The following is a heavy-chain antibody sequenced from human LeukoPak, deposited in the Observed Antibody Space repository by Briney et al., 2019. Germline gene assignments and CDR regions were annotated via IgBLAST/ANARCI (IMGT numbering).Heavy chain of an antibody. CDR1: GFTFSSYS. Sequence: PGESLRLSCAASGFTFSSYSMNWVRQAPGKGLEWVSSISSSSSYIYYADSVKGRFTISRDNAKNSLYLQMNSLRAEDTAVYYCARDDRLVVVPAATPRFGYWGQGTLVTVSS. CDR3: ARDDRLVVVPAATPRFGY. CDR2: ISSSSSYI. J-gene: IGHJ4*02. D-gene: IGHD2-2*01. V-gene: IGHV3-21*01.